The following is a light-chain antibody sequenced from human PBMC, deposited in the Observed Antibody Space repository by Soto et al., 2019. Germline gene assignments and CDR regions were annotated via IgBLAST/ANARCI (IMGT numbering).Light chain of an antibody. V-gene: IGKV3-15*01. CDR2: GAS. J-gene: IGKJ1*01. CDR3: QQYNIWPQT. CDR1: QNLRSS. Sequence: VMTQSPATLSVSPGERATLSCRASQNLRSSLAWYQQKPGQAPRLLICGASTRATGIPARFSGSGSGTEFTLTISSLQSEDFAVYFCQQYNIWPQTFGQGTKVEIK.